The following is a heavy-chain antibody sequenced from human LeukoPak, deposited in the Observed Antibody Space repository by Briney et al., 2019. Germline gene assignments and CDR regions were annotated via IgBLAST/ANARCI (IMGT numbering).Heavy chain of an antibody. J-gene: IGHJ6*02. CDR2: ISGSGFGT. D-gene: IGHD3-22*01. V-gene: IGHV3-23*01. CDR3: AKALIASTSLNYHYGMDV. Sequence: TGGSLRLSCAASGFTFSSYAMTWVRKAPGKGLEWVSAISGSGFGTYSADSVRGRFTISRDNSKNTLYLQMNSLRAEDTAVYYCAKALIASTSLNYHYGMDVWGQGTTVTVSS. CDR1: GFTFSSYA.